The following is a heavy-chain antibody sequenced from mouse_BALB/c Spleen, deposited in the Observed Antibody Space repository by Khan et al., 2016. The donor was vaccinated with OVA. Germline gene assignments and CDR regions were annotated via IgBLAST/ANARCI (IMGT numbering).Heavy chain of an antibody. CDR2: INPSNGYT. J-gene: IGHJ3*01. D-gene: IGHD2-14*01. CDR1: GYTFTSYT. Sequence: QVQLLQSGAELASPGASVKMSCKASGYTFTSYTIHWIKKRPGQGLEWIGYINPSNGYTNYNQKFKDKATLTTDKSSTTAYLQLSSLTSDDSAVYNCVRDGAYHRNDGWFAYWGQGTLVTVSA. V-gene: IGHV1-4*01. CDR3: VRDGAYHRNDGWFAY.